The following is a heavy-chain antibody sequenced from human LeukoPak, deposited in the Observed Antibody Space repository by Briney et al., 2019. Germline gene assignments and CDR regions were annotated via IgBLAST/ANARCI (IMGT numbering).Heavy chain of an antibody. CDR3: ARVDYDFWSGYSSWFDP. D-gene: IGHD3-3*01. J-gene: IGHJ5*02. Sequence: GASVKVSCKASGGTFSSYAISWVRQAPGQGLEWMGGIIPIFGTANYAQKFQGRVTMTRNTSISTAYMELSSLRSEDTAVYYCARVDYDFWSGYSSWFDPWGQGTLVTVSS. CDR2: IIPIFGTA. V-gene: IGHV1-69*05. CDR1: GGTFSSYA.